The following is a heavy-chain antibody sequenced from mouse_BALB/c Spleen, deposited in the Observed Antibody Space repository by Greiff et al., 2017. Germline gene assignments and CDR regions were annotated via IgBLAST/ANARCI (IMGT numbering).Heavy chain of an antibody. CDR3: TRDYGNGGYFDY. D-gene: IGHD2-1*01. V-gene: IGHV5-6-4*01. CDR2: ISSGGSYT. Sequence: EVKVEESGGGLVKPGGSLKLSCAASGFTFSSYTMSWVRQTPEKRLEWVATISSGGSYTYYPDSVKGRFTISRDNAKNTLYLQMSSLKSEDTAMYYCTRDYGNGGYFDYWGQGTTLTVSS. J-gene: IGHJ2*01. CDR1: GFTFSSYT.